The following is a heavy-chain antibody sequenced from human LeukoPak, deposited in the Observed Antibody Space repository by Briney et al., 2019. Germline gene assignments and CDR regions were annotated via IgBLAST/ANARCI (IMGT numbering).Heavy chain of an antibody. CDR3: ARAARRVVRGVISNWFDP. D-gene: IGHD3-10*01. Sequence: ASVKVSCKASGYTFTSYGINWVRQATGQGLEWMGWMNPNSGNTGYAQKFQGRVTMTRNTSISTAYMELSSLRSEDTAVYYCARAARRVVRGVISNWFDPWGQGTLVTVSS. V-gene: IGHV1-8*02. CDR2: MNPNSGNT. J-gene: IGHJ5*02. CDR1: GYTFTSYG.